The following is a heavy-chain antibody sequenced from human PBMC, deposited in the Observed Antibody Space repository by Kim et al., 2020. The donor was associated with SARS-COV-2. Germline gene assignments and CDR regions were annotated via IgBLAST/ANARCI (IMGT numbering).Heavy chain of an antibody. Sequence: GGSLRLSCAASGFTVSSNYMSWVRQAPGKGLEWVSVIYSVGSTYYADSVKGRFNISRDNSKNTLYLQMNSLRAEDTAVYYCARDHYDSSGYYYYGMDVWGQGTTVTVSS. V-gene: IGHV3-66*01. CDR3: ARDHYDSSGYYYYGMDV. D-gene: IGHD3-22*01. CDR2: IYSVGST. CDR1: GFTVSSNY. J-gene: IGHJ6*02.